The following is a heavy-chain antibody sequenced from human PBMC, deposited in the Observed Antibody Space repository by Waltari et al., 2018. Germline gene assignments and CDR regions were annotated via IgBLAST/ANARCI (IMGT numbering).Heavy chain of an antibody. Sequence: EVEFVESGGDLVQPGGSLRLSCSSFGFSFSNYWMNWVRQAPGKGLEWVANIKQEGSENYYLGSVKGRFTISRDNAKNLLYLQMNSLRAEDTAVYYCARGINSPGIDYWGQGNLVTVSS. CDR1: GFSFSNYW. CDR2: IKQEGSEN. J-gene: IGHJ4*02. D-gene: IGHD1-26*01. CDR3: ARGINSPGIDY. V-gene: IGHV3-7*01.